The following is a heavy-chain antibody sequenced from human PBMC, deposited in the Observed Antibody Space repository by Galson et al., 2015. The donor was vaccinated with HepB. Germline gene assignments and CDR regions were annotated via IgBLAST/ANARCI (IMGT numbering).Heavy chain of an antibody. Sequence: YTFTGYYMHWVRQAPGQGLEWMGWINPNSGGTNYAQKFQGRVTMTRDTSISTAYMELSRLRSDDTAVYYCARGRQWPDEYYFDYWGQGTLVTVSS. CDR1: YTFTGYY. J-gene: IGHJ4*02. D-gene: IGHD6-19*01. CDR2: INPNSGGT. V-gene: IGHV1-2*02. CDR3: ARGRQWPDEYYFDY.